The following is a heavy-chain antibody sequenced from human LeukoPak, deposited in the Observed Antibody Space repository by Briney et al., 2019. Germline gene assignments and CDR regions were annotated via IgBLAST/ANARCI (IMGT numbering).Heavy chain of an antibody. Sequence: PGGSLRLSCAASGFTFEDYAMHWVRQAPGKGLEWVSGISWNSGSIGYADSVKGRFTMSRDNAKNSLYLQMNSLRAEDTAVYYCAREGAAGTESLFDYWGQGTLVTVSS. J-gene: IGHJ4*02. D-gene: IGHD6-13*01. CDR1: GFTFEDYA. CDR2: ISWNSGSI. CDR3: AREGAAGTESLFDY. V-gene: IGHV3-9*01.